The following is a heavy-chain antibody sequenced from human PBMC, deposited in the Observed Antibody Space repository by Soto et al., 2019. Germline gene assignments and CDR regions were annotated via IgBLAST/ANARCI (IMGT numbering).Heavy chain of an antibody. D-gene: IGHD4-17*01. CDR1: GGSISSSSYY. Sequence: SETLSLTCTVSGGSISSSSYYWGWIRQPPGKGLEWIGSIYYSGSTYYNPSLKSRVTISVDTSKNQFSLKLSSVTAADTAVYYCARHQVYGDFHSSGFNYWGQGTLVTVSS. J-gene: IGHJ4*02. CDR2: IYYSGST. CDR3: ARHQVYGDFHSSGFNY. V-gene: IGHV4-39*01.